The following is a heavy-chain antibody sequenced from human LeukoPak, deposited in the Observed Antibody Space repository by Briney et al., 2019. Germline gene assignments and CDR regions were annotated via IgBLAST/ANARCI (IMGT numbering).Heavy chain of an antibody. Sequence: GGSLRLSCAASGFTFNNYAMTWVRQTPGKGPEWVSLISWKGDTTAYAESVRGRFTISRDNAKNSLYLHMNSLRPEDTAFYHCARHRCSSTSCSFDSWGQGSLVTVSS. D-gene: IGHD2-2*01. V-gene: IGHV3-20*01. J-gene: IGHJ4*02. CDR2: ISWKGDTT. CDR3: ARHRCSSTSCSFDS. CDR1: GFTFNNYA.